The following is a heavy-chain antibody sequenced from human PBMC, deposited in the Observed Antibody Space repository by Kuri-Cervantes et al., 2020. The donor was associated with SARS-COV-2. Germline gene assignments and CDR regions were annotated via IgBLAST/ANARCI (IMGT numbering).Heavy chain of an antibody. J-gene: IGHJ3*02. V-gene: IGHV3-23*01. Sequence: GESLKISCAASGFTFSNAWMSWVRQAPGKGLEWVSTINYNAESTYHADSVKGRFTISRDNSQNTLFLQMDNLRAEDTATYYCAKDPWAVVVSGAFDTWGQGTMVTVSS. CDR1: GFTFSNAW. CDR2: INYNAEST. CDR3: AKDPWAVVVSGAFDT. D-gene: IGHD3-22*01.